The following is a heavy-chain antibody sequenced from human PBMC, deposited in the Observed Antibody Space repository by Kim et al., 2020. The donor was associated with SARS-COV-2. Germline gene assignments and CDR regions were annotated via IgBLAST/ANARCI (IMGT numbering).Heavy chain of an antibody. CDR1: GGSISSGGYY. V-gene: IGHV4-31*03. D-gene: IGHD3-22*01. Sequence: SETLSLTCTVSGGSISSGGYYWSWIRQHPGKGLEWIGYIYYSGSTYYNPSLKSRVTISVDTSKNQFSLKLSSVTAADTAVYYCARGGYYYDSSGPTMDVWGKGTTVTVSS. CDR2: IYYSGST. J-gene: IGHJ6*03. CDR3: ARGGYYYDSSGPTMDV.